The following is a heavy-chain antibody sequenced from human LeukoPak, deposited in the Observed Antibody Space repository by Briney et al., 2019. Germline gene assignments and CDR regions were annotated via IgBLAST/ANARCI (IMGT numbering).Heavy chain of an antibody. D-gene: IGHD1-26*01. Sequence: SETLSLTCTVSGGSISSSSYYWGWIRQPPGKGLEWIGSIYYSGSTYYNPSLKSRVTISVDTSKNQFSLKLSSVTAADTAVYYCARPIVGATTWGYYFDYWGQGTLVTVSS. CDR3: ARPIVGATTWGYYFDY. CDR1: GGSISSSSYY. J-gene: IGHJ4*02. CDR2: IYYSGST. V-gene: IGHV4-39*07.